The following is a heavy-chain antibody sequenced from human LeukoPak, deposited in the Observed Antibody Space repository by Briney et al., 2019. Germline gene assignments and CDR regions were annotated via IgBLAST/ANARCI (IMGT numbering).Heavy chain of an antibody. J-gene: IGHJ5*01. D-gene: IGHD3-22*01. Sequence: GGSLRLSCDASGFTFSIYAMSWVRQGTGKGLEWVSSFTSSAEATNYADSVKGRFTISRDNSRYTLYLQMNSLRAEDTAVYYCAKDRPNYYHSNGHYYRRDGDSWGQGTLVTVSS. CDR3: AKDRPNYYHSNGHYYRRDGDS. CDR1: GFTFSIYA. V-gene: IGHV3-23*01. CDR2: FTSSAEAT.